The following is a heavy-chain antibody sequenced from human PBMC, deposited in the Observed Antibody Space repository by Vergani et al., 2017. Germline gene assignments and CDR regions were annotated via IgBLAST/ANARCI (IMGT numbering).Heavy chain of an antibody. CDR2: ITGSGGNT. V-gene: IGHV3-23*01. D-gene: IGHD1-1*01. Sequence: EVQLLESGGGLVQPGGSLTLSCVASGFTFSSYAINWVRQAPGKGLKWVSAITGSGGNTDYAYSVKGRFTISRDNSRNTVFLQMSSLRADDTAVYYCARVPSGTTKELDYWGQGTLVTVSS. CDR1: GFTFSSYA. CDR3: ARVPSGTTKELDY. J-gene: IGHJ4*02.